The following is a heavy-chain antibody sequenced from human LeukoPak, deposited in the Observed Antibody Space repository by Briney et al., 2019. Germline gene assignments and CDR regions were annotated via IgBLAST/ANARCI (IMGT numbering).Heavy chain of an antibody. D-gene: IGHD2-21*02. Sequence: GGSLRLSSATYGISVSSDYMSWVRQAPGKGLEWVSVIYADASGFYADSVKGRFSISRDNSKNTLYLQMDSLRVEDTAVYYCARGGGAFCGDDCYRNFDYWGQGTLVTVSS. CDR1: GISVSSDY. J-gene: IGHJ4*02. CDR3: ARGGGAFCGDDCYRNFDY. CDR2: IYADASG. V-gene: IGHV3-66*01.